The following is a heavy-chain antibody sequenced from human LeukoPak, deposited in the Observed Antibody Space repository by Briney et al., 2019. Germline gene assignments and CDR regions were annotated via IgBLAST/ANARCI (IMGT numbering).Heavy chain of an antibody. CDR2: IYYSGST. J-gene: IGHJ3*02. V-gene: IGHV4-61*01. D-gene: IGHD5-18*01. CDR1: GGSVSSGSYY. Sequence: SETLSLTCTVSGGSVSSGSYYWSWIRQPPGKGLEWIGYIYYSGSTNYNPSLKGRVTISVDTSKNQFSLKLSSVTAADTAVYYCARSYSFDAFDIWGQGTMVTVSS. CDR3: ARSYSFDAFDI.